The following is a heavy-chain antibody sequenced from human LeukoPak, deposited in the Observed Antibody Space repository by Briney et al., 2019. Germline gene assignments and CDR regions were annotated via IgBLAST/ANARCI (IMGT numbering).Heavy chain of an antibody. J-gene: IGHJ6*03. CDR3: ARARKYQLLITAGKYYYYYMDV. D-gene: IGHD2-2*01. V-gene: IGHV3-21*01. CDR1: GFTFSSYS. CDR2: ISSNSSYI. Sequence: GGSLRLSCAASGFTFSSYSMNWVRQAPGKGLEWVSSISSNSSYIYYADSVKGRFTISRDNAKNTLYLQMNSLRAEDTAVYYCARARKYQLLITAGKYYYYYMDVWGKGTTVTVSS.